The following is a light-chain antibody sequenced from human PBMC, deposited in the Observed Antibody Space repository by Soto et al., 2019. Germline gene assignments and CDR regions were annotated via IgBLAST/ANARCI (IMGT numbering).Light chain of an antibody. CDR1: QSISSW. V-gene: IGKV1-5*01. CDR3: LHYNSYSGT. CDR2: DAS. J-gene: IGKJ1*01. Sequence: DIQMTQSPSTLSASVGDRVTITCRASQSISSWLAWYQQKPGKAPKLLIYDASSLESGFPSRFSGSGSGTEFTLTISSLQPDDFATYYFLHYNSYSGTFGQGTKVEI.